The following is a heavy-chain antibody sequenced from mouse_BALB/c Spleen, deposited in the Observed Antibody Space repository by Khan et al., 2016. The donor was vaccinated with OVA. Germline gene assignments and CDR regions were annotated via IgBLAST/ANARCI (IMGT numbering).Heavy chain of an antibody. D-gene: IGHD3-3*01. Sequence: EVQLQESGPGLVKPSQSLSLTCSVTGYSITSGYYWNWIRQFPGNKLEWMGYISSGGTFNYNPSLKNRISITRDTSKNQFFLKLNSVTPEDTATYYCARAGRWFDYWGQGTLVTVSA. CDR1: GYSITSGYY. CDR2: ISSGGTF. V-gene: IGHV3-6*02. CDR3: ARAGRWFDY. J-gene: IGHJ3*01.